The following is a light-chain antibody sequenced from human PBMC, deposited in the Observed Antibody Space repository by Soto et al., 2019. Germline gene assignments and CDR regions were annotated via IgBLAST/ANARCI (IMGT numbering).Light chain of an antibody. CDR1: SSDVGGYNY. CDR3: SSYAGSILYV. J-gene: IGLJ1*01. CDR2: EVS. Sequence: QSVLTQPPSASGSPGQSVTISCTGTSSDVGGYNYVSWYQQHPDKAPKLMIYEVSKRPSGVPDRFSGSKSGNTASLTVSGLQAEDEADYYCSSYAGSILYVFGTGTKLTVL. V-gene: IGLV2-8*01.